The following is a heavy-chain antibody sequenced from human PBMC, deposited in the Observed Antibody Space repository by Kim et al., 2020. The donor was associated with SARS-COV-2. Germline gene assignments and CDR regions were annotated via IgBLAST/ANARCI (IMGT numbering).Heavy chain of an antibody. V-gene: IGHV4-34*01. CDR2: INHSGST. Sequence: SETLSLTCAVYGGSFSGYYWSWIRQPPGKGLEWIGEINHSGSTNYNPSLKSRVTISVDTSKNQFSLKLSSVTAADTAVYYCARGGTPIVVVPAAIPRKYNWFDTWGQGTLVTVSS. CDR3: ARGGTPIVVVPAAIPRKYNWFDT. J-gene: IGHJ5*02. CDR1: GGSFSGYY. D-gene: IGHD2-2*01.